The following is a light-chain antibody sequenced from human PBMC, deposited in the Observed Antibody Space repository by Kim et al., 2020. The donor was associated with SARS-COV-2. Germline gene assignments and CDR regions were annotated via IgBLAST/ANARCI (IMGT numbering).Light chain of an antibody. Sequence: SVQLTCILSSGHSSYAIAWHQQQPGKGPRFLMKINRDGSHIKGDGIPDRFSGSTSGAERYLTISSLQPDDEADYYCQTWDTGIRVFGGGTQLTVL. J-gene: IGLJ3*02. CDR3: QTWDTGIRV. CDR2: INRDGSH. V-gene: IGLV4-69*01. CDR1: SGHSSYA.